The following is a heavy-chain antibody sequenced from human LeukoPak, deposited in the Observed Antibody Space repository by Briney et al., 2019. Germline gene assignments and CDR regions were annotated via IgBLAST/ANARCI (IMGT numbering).Heavy chain of an antibody. CDR2: IYYSGST. D-gene: IGHD2-15*01. J-gene: IGHJ5*02. CDR3: ARDNCSGGSCEFDP. Sequence: PSETLSLTCTVSGGSISSGGYYWSWIRQHPGKGLEWIGYIYYSGSTYYNPSLKSRVTISVDTSKNQFSLKLSSATAADTAVCYCARDNCSGGSCEFDPWGQGTLVTVSS. CDR1: GGSISSGGYY. V-gene: IGHV4-31*03.